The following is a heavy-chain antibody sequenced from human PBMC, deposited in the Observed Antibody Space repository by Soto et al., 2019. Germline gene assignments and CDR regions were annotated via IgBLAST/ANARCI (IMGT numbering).Heavy chain of an antibody. CDR1: GFTFSSYA. CDR3: ARDLPHSSGWYYYYYGMDV. V-gene: IGHV3-30-3*01. CDR2: ISYDGSNK. D-gene: IGHD6-19*01. J-gene: IGHJ6*02. Sequence: GGSLRLSCAASGFTFSSYAMHWVRQAPGKGLEWVAVISYDGSNKYYADSVKGRFTISRDNSKNTLYLQMNSLRAEDTAVYYCARDLPHSSGWYYYYYGMDVWGQGTTVTVSS.